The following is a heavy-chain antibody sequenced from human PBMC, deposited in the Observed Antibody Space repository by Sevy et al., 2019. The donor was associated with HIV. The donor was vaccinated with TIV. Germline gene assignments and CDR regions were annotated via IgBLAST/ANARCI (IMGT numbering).Heavy chain of an antibody. V-gene: IGHV3-21*01. J-gene: IGHJ5*01. CDR3: ASQILNYEFWFES. D-gene: IGHD3-3*01. Sequence: GGSLRLSCAASGFTFSTLNMNWVRQAPGKGLEWVSSISRNSNYIYYADSVKGRFTISRDNAKNSLYLDMNNLRAEDTAVYYCASQILNYEFWFESWGQGTLVTVSS. CDR2: ISRNSNYI. CDR1: GFTFSTLN.